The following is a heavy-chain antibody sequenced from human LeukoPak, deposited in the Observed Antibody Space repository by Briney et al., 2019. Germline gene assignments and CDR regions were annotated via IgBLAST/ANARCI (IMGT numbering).Heavy chain of an antibody. J-gene: IGHJ3*02. CDR3: AKDRSNYLVGATTGAFDI. Sequence: PGGSLRLSCAASGFTFDDYAMHWVRQAPGKGLEWVSGISWNSGSIGYADSVKGRFTISRDNAKNSLYLQMNSLRAEDMALYYCAKDRSNYLVGATTGAFDIWGQGTMVTVSS. CDR2: ISWNSGSI. D-gene: IGHD1-26*01. CDR1: GFTFDDYA. V-gene: IGHV3-9*03.